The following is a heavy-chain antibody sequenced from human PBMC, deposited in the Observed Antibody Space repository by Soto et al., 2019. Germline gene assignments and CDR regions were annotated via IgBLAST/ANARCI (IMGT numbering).Heavy chain of an antibody. V-gene: IGHV3-21*01. Sequence: GGSLRLSCAASGFTFSSYSMNWVRQAPGKGLEWVSSISSSSSYIYSADALKGRFTISRDNAKNSLYLQMNSLRAEDTAVYYCARWGDYYYHAMDVWGQGTTVTVSS. CDR1: GFTFSSYS. CDR3: ARWGDYYYHAMDV. CDR2: ISSSSSYI. D-gene: IGHD3-16*01. J-gene: IGHJ6*02.